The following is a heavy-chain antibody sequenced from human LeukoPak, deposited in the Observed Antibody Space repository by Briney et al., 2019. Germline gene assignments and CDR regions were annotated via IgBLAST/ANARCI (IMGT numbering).Heavy chain of an antibody. CDR2: IYYSGST. Sequence: SETLSLTCTVSGGSISSYYWSWIRQPPGKGLEWIGYIYYSGSTNYNPSLKSRVTISVDTSKNQFSLKLSSVTAADTAVYYCARDYGDYVHSWFDPWGQGTLVTVSS. V-gene: IGHV4-59*01. CDR3: ARDYGDYVHSWFDP. J-gene: IGHJ5*02. D-gene: IGHD4-17*01. CDR1: GGSISSYY.